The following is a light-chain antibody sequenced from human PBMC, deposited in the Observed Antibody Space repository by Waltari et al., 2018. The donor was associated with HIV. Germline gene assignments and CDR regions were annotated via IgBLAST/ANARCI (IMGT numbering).Light chain of an antibody. V-gene: IGLV1-40*01. CDR2: NN. CDR3: QSYDSSLSGSRV. Sequence: QSVLTQPPSVSGAPGQRVTISCTGNSSNIGADYDVHWYQQLPGTAPKLLIYNNQRPSGVPDRFAGSKSGTSASLAITGLRAEDEAYYFGQSYDSSLSGSRVFGGGTKLTVL. J-gene: IGLJ3*02. CDR1: SSNIGADYD.